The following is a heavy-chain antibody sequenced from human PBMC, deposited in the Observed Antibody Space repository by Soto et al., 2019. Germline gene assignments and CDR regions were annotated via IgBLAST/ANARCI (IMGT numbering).Heavy chain of an antibody. D-gene: IGHD3-10*01. CDR3: AISYYYGSGIPGYYFDY. J-gene: IGHJ4*02. V-gene: IGHV4-39*01. CDR2: TYYSGST. CDR1: GGSISSSSYY. Sequence: SEPLSLTCNVSGGSISSSSYYWGWIRQPPGKGLEWIGSTYYSGSTYYNPPLKSRVTISVDTSKNQFSLKLSSVTAADTAVYYCAISYYYGSGIPGYYFDYWGQGTLVTVSS.